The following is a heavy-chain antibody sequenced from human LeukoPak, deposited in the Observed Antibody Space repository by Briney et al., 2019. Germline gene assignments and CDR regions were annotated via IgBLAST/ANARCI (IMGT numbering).Heavy chain of an antibody. V-gene: IGHV1-69*13. CDR2: IIPIFGTA. Sequence: ASVRVSCKASGGTFSSYAISWVRQAPGQGLEWMGGIIPIFGTANYAQKFQGRVTITADESTSTAYMELSSLRSEDTAVYYCARAPNGYNWFDPWAREPWSLSPQ. CDR3: ARAPNGYNWFDP. CDR1: GGTFSSYA. J-gene: IGHJ5*02.